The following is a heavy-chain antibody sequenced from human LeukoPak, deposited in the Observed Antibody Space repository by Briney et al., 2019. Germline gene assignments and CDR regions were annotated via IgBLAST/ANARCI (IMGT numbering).Heavy chain of an antibody. CDR1: GGSISSSTYY. D-gene: IGHD1-26*01. V-gene: IGHV4-39*01. Sequence: KASETLSLTCTVSGGSISSSTYYWGWIRQPPGKGLEWIGSFYYTGSTYYNPSLESRVTISVDTSKNQFSLKVNSVTAADTAVFYSARLVRATDYFDYWGQGTLVTVSS. CDR3: ARLVRATDYFDY. J-gene: IGHJ4*02. CDR2: FYYTGST.